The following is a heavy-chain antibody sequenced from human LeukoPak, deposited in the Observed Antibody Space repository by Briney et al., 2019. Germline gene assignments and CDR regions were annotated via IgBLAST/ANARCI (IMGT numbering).Heavy chain of an antibody. V-gene: IGHV4-4*07. D-gene: IGHD6-6*01. Sequence: SETLSLTCTFSGGSISSYYWSWIRQPAGKGLEWIGRIHTSGSTNYNPSLKSRVTMSVDTSKNQFSLKLSSVTAADTAVYYCARRLAAPTRFDYWGQGTLVTVSS. J-gene: IGHJ4*02. CDR3: ARRLAAPTRFDY. CDR2: IHTSGST. CDR1: GGSISSYY.